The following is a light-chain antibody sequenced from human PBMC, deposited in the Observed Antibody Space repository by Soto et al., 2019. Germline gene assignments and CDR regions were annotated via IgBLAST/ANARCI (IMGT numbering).Light chain of an antibody. CDR1: QGIAPY. CDR3: QKYNSAPLT. CDR2: ATS. Sequence: DVQMTQSPSSLSAFVGDRVTITCRASQGIAPYLAWFQQKPGKVPKLMIYATSTLQSGVPSRFSGSGSGTNYTLTINSLQSEDVGTYYCQKYNSAPLTFGGRTKVEIK. J-gene: IGKJ4*01. V-gene: IGKV1-27*01.